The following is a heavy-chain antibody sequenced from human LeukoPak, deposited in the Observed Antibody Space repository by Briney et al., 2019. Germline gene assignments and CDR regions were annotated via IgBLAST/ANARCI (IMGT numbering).Heavy chain of an antibody. CDR3: AGYSGSQLFDY. CDR2: IYPGDSDT. CDR1: GYTFTSYW. J-gene: IGHJ4*02. D-gene: IGHD3-10*01. Sequence: GESLKISCKASGYTFTSYWIGWVRLMPGKGLEWMAIIYPGDSDTRYSTSFLGQVTISADKSISTAYLHWSSLKASDTAIYYCAGYSGSQLFDYWGQGTLVTVSS. V-gene: IGHV5-51*01.